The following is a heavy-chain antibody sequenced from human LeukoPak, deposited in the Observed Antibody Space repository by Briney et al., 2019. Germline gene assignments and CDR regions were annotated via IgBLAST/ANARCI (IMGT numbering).Heavy chain of an antibody. Sequence: GRSLRLSCAASGFTSSSYAMHWVRQAPGKGLEWVAVISYDGSNKYYADSVKGRFTISRDNSKNTVYLQMNSLIVEDTAVYYCAKDSDWIRFSSWGQGTLVTVSS. D-gene: IGHD3/OR15-3a*01. V-gene: IGHV3-30*04. J-gene: IGHJ5*02. CDR1: GFTSSSYA. CDR2: ISYDGSNK. CDR3: AKDSDWIRFSS.